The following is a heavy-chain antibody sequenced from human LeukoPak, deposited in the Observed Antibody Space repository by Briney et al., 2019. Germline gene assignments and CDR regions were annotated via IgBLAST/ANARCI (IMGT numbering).Heavy chain of an antibody. CDR2: IYHSGST. CDR3: AGGGNSVGWFDP. Sequence: PSQTLSLTCTVSGGSISSGGYYWSWIRQPPGKGLEWIGYIYHSGSTYYNPSLKSRVTISVDRSKNQFSLKLSSVTAADTAVYYCAGGGNSVGWFDPWGQGTLVTVSS. V-gene: IGHV4-30-2*01. J-gene: IGHJ5*02. CDR1: GGSISSGGYY. D-gene: IGHD4-23*01.